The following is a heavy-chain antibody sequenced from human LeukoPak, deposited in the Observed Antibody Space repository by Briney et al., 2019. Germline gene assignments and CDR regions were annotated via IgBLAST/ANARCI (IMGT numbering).Heavy chain of an antibody. CDR2: IYTTGST. D-gene: IGHD3-22*01. V-gene: IGHV4-61*02. CDR1: GVSISSGSYY. CDR3: ARGESSGHYLR. Sequence: SETLSLTCTVSGVSISSGSYYWTWIRQPAGKGLEWIGRIYTTGSTNYNPSLKSRVTISVDTSKNQFSLKLSSVTAADTAVYFCARGESSGHYLRWGQGTLVTVSS. J-gene: IGHJ4*02.